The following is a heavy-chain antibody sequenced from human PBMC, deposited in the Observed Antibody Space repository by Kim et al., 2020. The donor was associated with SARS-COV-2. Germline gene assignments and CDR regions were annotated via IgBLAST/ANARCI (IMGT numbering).Heavy chain of an antibody. D-gene: IGHD3-9*01. Sequence: GGSLRLSCAASGFTFSDYYMSWIRQAPGKGLEWVSYISSSGSTIYYADSVKGRFTISRDNAKNSLYLQMNSLRAEDTAVYYCASGPERSLRYPDSHYWGQGTLVTVSS. CDR2: ISSSGSTI. J-gene: IGHJ4*02. V-gene: IGHV3-11*01. CDR1: GFTFSDYY. CDR3: ASGPERSLRYPDSHY.